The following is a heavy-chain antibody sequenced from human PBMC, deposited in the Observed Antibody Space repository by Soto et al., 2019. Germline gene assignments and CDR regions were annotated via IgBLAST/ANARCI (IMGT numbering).Heavy chain of an antibody. CDR2: IQSGGTT. CDR3: ARDDVLCDGGRCYGIPLDV. J-gene: IGHJ6*04. CDR1: GFTVSSKY. D-gene: IGHD2-15*01. V-gene: IGHV3-66*01. Sequence: EVQLVESGGGLVQPGGSLRLSCAASGFTVSSKYMTWVRQAPGKGLEWVSLIQSGGTTYYADAVKGRFTISRDTSENTLHLQMDSLSVEDTAVYYCARDDVLCDGGRCYGIPLDVWGKGTMVTVSS.